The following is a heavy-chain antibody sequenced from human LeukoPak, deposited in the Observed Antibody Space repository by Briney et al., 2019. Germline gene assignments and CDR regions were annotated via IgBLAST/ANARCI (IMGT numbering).Heavy chain of an antibody. CDR3: ANAYYDYVWGSYRGYYFDY. CDR2: IYYSGST. D-gene: IGHD3-16*02. V-gene: IGHV4-39*07. Sequence: PSETLSLTCTVSGGSISSSSYYWGWIRQPPGKGLEWIGSIYYSGSTYYNPSLKSRVTISVDTSKNQFSLKLSSVTAADTAVYYCANAYYDYVWGSYRGYYFDYWGRGTLVTVSS. CDR1: GGSISSSSYY. J-gene: IGHJ4*02.